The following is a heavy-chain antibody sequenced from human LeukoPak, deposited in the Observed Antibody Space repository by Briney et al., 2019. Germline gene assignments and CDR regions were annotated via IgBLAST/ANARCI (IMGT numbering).Heavy chain of an antibody. CDR1: GGSISSSSYY. D-gene: IGHD3-9*01. CDR3: ARHPRCYDILTGYQSKFYFDY. J-gene: IGHJ4*02. CDR2: IYYSGST. Sequence: SETLSLTCTVSGGSISSSSYYWGWIRQPPGKGLEWIGSIYYSGSTYYNPSLKSRVTISVDTSKNQFSLKLSSVTAADTAVYYCARHPRCYDILTGYQSKFYFDYWGQGTLVTVSS. V-gene: IGHV4-39*01.